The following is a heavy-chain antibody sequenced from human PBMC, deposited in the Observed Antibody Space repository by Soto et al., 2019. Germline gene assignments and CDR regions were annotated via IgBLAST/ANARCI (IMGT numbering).Heavy chain of an antibody. CDR3: ARDLAAGACDY. CDR2: ISAYNGNT. J-gene: IGHJ4*02. D-gene: IGHD6-13*01. V-gene: IGHV1-18*01. Sequence: QVQLVQSGAEVKKPGASVKVSCKASGYTFTSYGISWVRQAPGQGLECMGWISAYNGNTNYAQKLEVRVTMTTAASTSAAYMELRSLRSDDTAVYYCARDLAAGACDYGGEGALVTVSS. CDR1: GYTFTSYG.